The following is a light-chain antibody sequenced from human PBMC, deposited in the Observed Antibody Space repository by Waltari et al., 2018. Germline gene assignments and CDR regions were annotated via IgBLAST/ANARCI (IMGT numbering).Light chain of an antibody. J-gene: IGKJ4*01. Sequence: EIVLTQSPGTLSLSPGDRAPLPCRASQSVSSSYLAWYQQQPGQAPRLLIYGASSRATGIPDRFSGSGSGTDFTLTISRLEPEDFAVYYCQQYGSSPLTFGGGTKVEIK. CDR3: QQYGSSPLT. V-gene: IGKV3-20*01. CDR1: QSVSSSY. CDR2: GAS.